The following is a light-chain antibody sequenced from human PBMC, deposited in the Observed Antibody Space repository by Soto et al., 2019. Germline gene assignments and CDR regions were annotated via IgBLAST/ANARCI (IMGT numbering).Light chain of an antibody. Sequence: DIQMTQSPSSLSASVGDRVTITCRASQSISSYLNWYQQKPGKAPTLLIYAASSLQSGVPSRFSGSGSGTDFTLTISSLQPEDFATYYCQPSYSTPYTFGQATKLEIK. CDR3: QPSYSTPYT. CDR1: QSISSY. V-gene: IGKV1-39*01. CDR2: AAS. J-gene: IGKJ2*01.